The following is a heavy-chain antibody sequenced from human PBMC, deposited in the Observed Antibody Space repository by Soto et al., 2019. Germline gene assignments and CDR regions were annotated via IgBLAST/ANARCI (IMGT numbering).Heavy chain of an antibody. CDR2: INPNSGGT. D-gene: IGHD1-26*01. Sequence: ASEKVPCKYSGYTFTGYYMHWVRQAPGQGLEWMGWINPNSGGTNYAQKFQGRVTMTRDTSISTAYMELRRLRSDDTALYDCAREIKSGSLDCWVQGTLVTVSS. CDR1: GYTFTGYY. CDR3: AREIKSGSLDC. J-gene: IGHJ4*02. V-gene: IGHV1-2*02.